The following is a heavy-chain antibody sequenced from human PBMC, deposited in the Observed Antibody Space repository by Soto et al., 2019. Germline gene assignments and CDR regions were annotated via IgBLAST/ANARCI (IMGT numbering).Heavy chain of an antibody. CDR1: GGSISSDY. CDR3: ARLSVADWFDP. J-gene: IGHJ5*02. Sequence: QVHLQESGPGLVKPSETLSLTCTVSGGSISSDYWTWVRQPPGKGLEWISYRYYSGTAKYNSSLKSRVTISVDTSKNQFYLKLSSVTVADTAVYYCARLSVADWFDPWGQGIQVTVSS. D-gene: IGHD2-15*01. V-gene: IGHV4-59*01. CDR2: RYYSGTA.